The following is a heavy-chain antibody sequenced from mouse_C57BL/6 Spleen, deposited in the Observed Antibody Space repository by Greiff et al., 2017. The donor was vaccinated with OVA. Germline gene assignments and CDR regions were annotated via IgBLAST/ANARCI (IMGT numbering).Heavy chain of an antibody. V-gene: IGHV2-2*01. CDR2: IWSGGST. CDR3: ARGEGYYQEYYFDY. D-gene: IGHD1-1*01. J-gene: IGHJ2*01. Sequence: VKLVESGPGLVQPSQSLSITCTVSGFSLTSYGVHWVRQSPGKGLEWLGVIWSGGSTDYNAAFISRLSISKDNSKSQVFFKMNSLQADDTAIYYCARGEGYYQEYYFDYWGQGTTLTVSS. CDR1: GFSLTSYG.